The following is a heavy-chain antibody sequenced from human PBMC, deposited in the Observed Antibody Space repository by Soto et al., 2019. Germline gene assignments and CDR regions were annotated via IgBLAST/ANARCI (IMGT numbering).Heavy chain of an antibody. CDR1: GYRFSSYW. CDR3: ARQGSNGAYYYYGMDV. D-gene: IGHD2-8*01. J-gene: IGHJ6*02. CDR2: IYPGDSDT. Sequence: GESLKISCKGSGYRFSSYWIAWVRQMPGKGLEWMGIIYPGDSDTIYSPSFQGQVTFSADKSTSTAYLQWSSLKASDSAMYYCARQGSNGAYYYYGMDVWGQVTTVTVSS. V-gene: IGHV5-51*01.